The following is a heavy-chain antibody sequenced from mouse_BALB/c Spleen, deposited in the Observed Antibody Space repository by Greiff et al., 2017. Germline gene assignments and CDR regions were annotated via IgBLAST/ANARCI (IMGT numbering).Heavy chain of an antibody. V-gene: IGHV1-67*01. J-gene: IGHJ1*01. CDR1: GYTFPDYA. CDR3: ARSDGPYWYFDV. CDR2: ISTYYGNT. Sequence: VMLQQSGPELVRPGVSVKISCRGSGYTFPDYAMHWVKQSHAKSLEWIGVISTYYGNTNYNQKFKGKATMTVDKSSSTAYMELARLTSEDSAIYYCARSDGPYWYFDVWGAGTTVTVSS. D-gene: IGHD2-3*01.